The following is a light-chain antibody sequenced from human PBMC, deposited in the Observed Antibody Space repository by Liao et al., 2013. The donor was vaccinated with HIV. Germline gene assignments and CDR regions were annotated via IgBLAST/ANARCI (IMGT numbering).Light chain of an antibody. Sequence: SYELTQPPSVSVSPGQTASITCSGDKLGDKYACWYQQKPGQSPVLVIYYDSDRPSGIPERFSGSNSGNTATLTISRVEAGDEADYYCQVWDSSSDHRGNVFGTGTKVTVL. V-gene: IGLV3-1*01. CDR2: YDS. CDR3: QVWDSSSDHRGNV. J-gene: IGLJ1*01. CDR1: KLGDKY.